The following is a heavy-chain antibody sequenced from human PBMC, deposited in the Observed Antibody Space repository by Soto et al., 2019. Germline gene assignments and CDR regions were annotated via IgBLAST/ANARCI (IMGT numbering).Heavy chain of an antibody. D-gene: IGHD3-22*01. CDR2: ISAYNGNT. CDR1: GYTFTSYG. Sequence: GASVKVSCKASGYTFTSYGISWVRQAPGQGLEWMGWISAYNGNTNYAQKLQGRVTMTTDTSTSTAYMELRSLRSDDTAVYYCARSYDSSGYYLFPYWGQGTLVTVSS. V-gene: IGHV1-18*01. CDR3: ARSYDSSGYYLFPY. J-gene: IGHJ4*02.